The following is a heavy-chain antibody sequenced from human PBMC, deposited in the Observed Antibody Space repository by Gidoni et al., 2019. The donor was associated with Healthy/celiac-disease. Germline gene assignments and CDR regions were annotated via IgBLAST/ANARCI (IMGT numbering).Heavy chain of an antibody. CDR3: AKDIGYCSSTSYQTYGMDV. V-gene: IGHV3-43*01. D-gene: IGHD2-2*01. Sequence: EVQLVESGGVVVQPGGSLRLSCAASGFTFDDYTMHWVRQAPGQGLELFSVISWDGGSKYYADSVKGRITISRDNNKNSLYLQMNSLRTEDTALYYYAKDIGYCSSTSYQTYGMDVWGQGTTVTVSS. CDR2: ISWDGGSK. CDR1: GFTFDDYT. J-gene: IGHJ6*02.